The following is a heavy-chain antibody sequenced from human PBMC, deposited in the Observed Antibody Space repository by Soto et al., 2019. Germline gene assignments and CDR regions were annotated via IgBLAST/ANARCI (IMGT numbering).Heavy chain of an antibody. J-gene: IGHJ4*02. D-gene: IGHD2-8*01. CDR3: ARKAAHIRYCTNAICLNYFDY. Sequence: SETLSLTCTVSGGFINNGGYYWSWIRQHPGKGLEWIGYISYSGSTYYNPSLKSRITISVDTSRNQFSLKLSSVTAADTAVYYCARKAAHIRYCTNAICLNYFDYWGQGTLVTVPQ. CDR1: GGFINNGGYY. CDR2: ISYSGST. V-gene: IGHV4-31*03.